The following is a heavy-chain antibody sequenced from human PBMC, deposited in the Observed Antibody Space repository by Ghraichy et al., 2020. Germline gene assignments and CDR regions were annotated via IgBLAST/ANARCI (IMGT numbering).Heavy chain of an antibody. CDR2: INHSGST. Sequence: SETLSLTCAVYGGSFSGYYWSWIRQPPGKGLEWIGEINHSGSTNYNPSLKSRVTISVDTSKNQFSLKLSSVTAADTAVYYCARVTGERDSSGEMYDQGFDYWGQGTLVTVSS. D-gene: IGHD3-22*01. CDR1: GGSFSGYY. V-gene: IGHV4-34*01. J-gene: IGHJ4*02. CDR3: ARVTGERDSSGEMYDQGFDY.